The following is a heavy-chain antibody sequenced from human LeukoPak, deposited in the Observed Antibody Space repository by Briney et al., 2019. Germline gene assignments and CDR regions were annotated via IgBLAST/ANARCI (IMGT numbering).Heavy chain of an antibody. CDR3: ARAYSGWYPGSGDY. Sequence: GGSLRLSCAASGFTFSSYWMSWVRQAPGKGLEWVANIKQDGSEKYYVDSVKGRFTISRDNAKNSLYLQMNSPRAEDTAVYYCARAYSGWYPGSGDYWGQGTLVTVSS. J-gene: IGHJ4*02. V-gene: IGHV3-7*01. D-gene: IGHD6-19*01. CDR2: IKQDGSEK. CDR1: GFTFSSYW.